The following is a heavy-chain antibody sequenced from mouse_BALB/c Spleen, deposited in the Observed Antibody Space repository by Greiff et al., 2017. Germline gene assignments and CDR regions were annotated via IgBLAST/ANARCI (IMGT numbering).Heavy chain of an antibody. CDR1: GFTFSSYA. D-gene: IGHD2-10*02. CDR3: ARERYDYYAMDY. V-gene: IGHV5-9-4*01. CDR2: ISSGGSYT. J-gene: IGHJ4*01. Sequence: EVHLVESGGGLVKPGGSLKLSCAASGFTFSSYAMSWVRQSPEKRLEWVAEISSGGSYTYYPDTVTGRFTISRDNAKNTLYLEMSSLRSEDTAMYYCARERYDYYAMDYWGQGTSVTVSS.